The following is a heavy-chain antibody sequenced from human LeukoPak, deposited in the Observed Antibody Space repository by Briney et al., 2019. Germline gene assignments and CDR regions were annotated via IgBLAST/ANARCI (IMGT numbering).Heavy chain of an antibody. J-gene: IGHJ4*02. CDR1: GFTFSSYA. CDR3: AKDRAQQLVLDF. D-gene: IGHD6-13*01. CDR2: IIGSGST. Sequence: GGSLRHSCAASGFTFSSYAMSWVRQAPGKGLEWVSAIIGSGSTYYADSVKGRFTISRDNSKNTLFLQMNSLRAEDTAVYYCAKDRAQQLVLDFWGQGTLVTVSS. V-gene: IGHV3-23*01.